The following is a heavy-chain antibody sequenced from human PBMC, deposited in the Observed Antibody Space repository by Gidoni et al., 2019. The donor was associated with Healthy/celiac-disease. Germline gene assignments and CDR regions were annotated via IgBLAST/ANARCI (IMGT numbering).Heavy chain of an antibody. J-gene: IGHJ5*02. CDR1: GYTFTSYD. Sequence: QVQLGQSGAEVKKPGASVKVSCKASGYTFTSYDINWVRQATGQGLEWMGWMNPNSGNTGYAQKFQGRVTITRNTSISTAYIELSSLRSEDTAVYYCARATYDFWRGYYTGWFDPWGQGTLVTVSS. V-gene: IGHV1-8*03. CDR2: MNPNSGNT. D-gene: IGHD3-3*01. CDR3: ARATYDFWRGYYTGWFDP.